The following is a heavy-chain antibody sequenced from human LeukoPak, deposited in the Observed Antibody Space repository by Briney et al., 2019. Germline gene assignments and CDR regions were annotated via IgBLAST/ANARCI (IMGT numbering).Heavy chain of an antibody. D-gene: IGHD2-2*01. CDR2: ISSSSSYI. CDR3: GRDLCSSTSCYAEPPFYYYGMDV. Sequence: PGGSLRLSCAASGFTFSSYSMNWVRQAPGKGLEWVSSISSSSSYIYYADSVKGRFTISRDNAKNSLYLQMNSLRAEDTAVYYCGRDLCSSTSCYAEPPFYYYGMDVWGKGTTVTVSS. V-gene: IGHV3-21*01. CDR1: GFTFSSYS. J-gene: IGHJ6*04.